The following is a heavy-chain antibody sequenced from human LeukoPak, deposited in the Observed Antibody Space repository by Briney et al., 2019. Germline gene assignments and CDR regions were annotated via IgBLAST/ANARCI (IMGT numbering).Heavy chain of an antibody. D-gene: IGHD2-15*01. CDR1: GGSISGYY. V-gene: IGHV4-59*08. CDR3: ARHSGGYSFDY. CDR2: ISSDGSA. J-gene: IGHJ4*02. Sequence: SETLSLTCTVSGGSISGYYWSWLRQPPGTGLQWIGYISSDGSADYNASLESRVTISIDTSKNQFSLKLSSVTAADTAMYYCARHSGGYSFDYWGRGTLVPVSS.